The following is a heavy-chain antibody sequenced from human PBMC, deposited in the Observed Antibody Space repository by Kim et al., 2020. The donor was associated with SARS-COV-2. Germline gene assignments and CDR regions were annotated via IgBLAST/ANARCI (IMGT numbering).Heavy chain of an antibody. J-gene: IGHJ2*01. CDR3: VRESRSLSGWY. V-gene: IGHV3-7*05. D-gene: IGHD1-26*01. CDR2: MKEHGTEN. CDR1: GFTFSDSW. Sequence: GGSLRLSCAASGFTFSDSWMNWIRQTPGRGLEWVANMKEHGTENEKFYVDSVKGRFTISSDNAKNSVFLQMNSLRAEDTAVYYCVRESRSLSGWY.